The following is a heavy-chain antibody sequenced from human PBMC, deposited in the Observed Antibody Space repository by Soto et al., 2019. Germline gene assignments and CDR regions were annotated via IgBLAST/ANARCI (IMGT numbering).Heavy chain of an antibody. J-gene: IGHJ6*02. CDR2: INPNSGGT. V-gene: IGHV1-2*04. Sequence: QVQLVQSGAEVKKPGASVKVSCKASGYTFTGYYMHWVRQAPGQGLEWMGWINPNSGGTNYAQKFQGWVTMTRDTSISTAYMELSRLRSDDTAVYYCARDRYGDYEAYYYGMDVWGQGTTVTVSS. CDR3: ARDRYGDYEAYYYGMDV. D-gene: IGHD4-17*01. CDR1: GYTFTGYY.